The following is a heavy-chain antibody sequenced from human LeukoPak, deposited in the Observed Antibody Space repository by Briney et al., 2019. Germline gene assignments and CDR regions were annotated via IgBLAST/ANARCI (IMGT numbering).Heavy chain of an antibody. D-gene: IGHD3-3*01. Sequence: SETLSLTCTVSGGSISSYYWSRIRQPPGKGLEWIGYIYYSGSTNYNPSLKSRVTISVDTSKNQFSLKLSSVTAADTAVYYCARGVSYYDFWSGYSGQPREYYYYGMDVWGQGTTVTVSS. CDR2: IYYSGST. J-gene: IGHJ6*02. V-gene: IGHV4-59*01. CDR3: ARGVSYYDFWSGYSGQPREYYYYGMDV. CDR1: GGSISSYY.